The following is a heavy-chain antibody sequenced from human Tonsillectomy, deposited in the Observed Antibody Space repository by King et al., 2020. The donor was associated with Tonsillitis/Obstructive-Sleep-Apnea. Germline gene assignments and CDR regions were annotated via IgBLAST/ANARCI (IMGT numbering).Heavy chain of an antibody. CDR2: IIGSGGST. V-gene: IGHV3-23*04. CDR3: ASTPPKGSNRYYFDY. D-gene: IGHD3-16*02. J-gene: IGHJ4*02. Sequence: QLVQSGGGLVQPWGSLRLSCAVSGFTFSSYSMSWVRQAPGRGLEWFSSIIGSGGSTYYADSVRGRFTISRDNSKNTLYLQMNSLRAEDTAVYYCASTPPKGSNRYYFDYWGQGTLVTVSS. CDR1: GFTFSSYS.